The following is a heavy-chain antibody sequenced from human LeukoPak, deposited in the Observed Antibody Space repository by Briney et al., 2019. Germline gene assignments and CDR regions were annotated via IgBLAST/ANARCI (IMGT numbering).Heavy chain of an antibody. D-gene: IGHD2-15*01. CDR3: AREITDIVVVGRRDYYYYYGMDV. V-gene: IGHV3-30*04. Sequence: PGGSLRLSCAASGFTFSSYAMHWVRQAPGKGLEWVAVISYDGSNKYYADSVKGRFTISRDNSKNTLYLQMNSLRAEDTAVYYCAREITDIVVVGRRDYYYYYGMDVWGQGTTVTVSS. CDR2: ISYDGSNK. J-gene: IGHJ6*02. CDR1: GFTFSSYA.